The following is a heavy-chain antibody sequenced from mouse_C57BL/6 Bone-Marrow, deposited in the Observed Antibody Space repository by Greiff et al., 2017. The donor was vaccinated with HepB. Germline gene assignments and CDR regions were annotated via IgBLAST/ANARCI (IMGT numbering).Heavy chain of an antibody. J-gene: IGHJ1*03. D-gene: IGHD2-3*01. Sequence: EVQGVESGEGLVKPGGSLKLSCAASGFTFSSYAMSWVRQTPEKRLEWVAYISSGGDYIYYADTVKGRSTISRDNARNTLYLQMSSLKSEDTAMYYCTRGDGYPWYFDVWGTGTTVTVAS. CDR3: TRGDGYPWYFDV. CDR2: ISSGGDYI. V-gene: IGHV5-9-1*02. CDR1: GFTFSSYA.